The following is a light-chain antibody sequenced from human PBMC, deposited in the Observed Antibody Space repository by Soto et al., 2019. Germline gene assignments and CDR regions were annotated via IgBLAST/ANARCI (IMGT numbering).Light chain of an antibody. V-gene: IGKV3-15*01. CDR2: GAS. CDR1: QSVGSN. J-gene: IGKJ1*01. CDR3: QQYNNWPPDRT. Sequence: EIVMTQSPATLSVSPGERATLSCRASQSVGSNLAWYQQKPGQAPRLLIYGASTRATGIPARFSGSVSGTEVTLTISSLQSEDFAIYFCQQYNNWPPDRTFGQGTKVAIK.